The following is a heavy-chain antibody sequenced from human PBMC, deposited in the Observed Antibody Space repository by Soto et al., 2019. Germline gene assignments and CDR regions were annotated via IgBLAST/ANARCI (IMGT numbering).Heavy chain of an antibody. CDR1: CGSISSYY. CDR2: IYYSGST. J-gene: IGHJ4*02. D-gene: IGHD3-16*02. CDR3: ARVGIMITFGGVIDPHYSDC. Sequence: SETLSLTRTVSCGSISSYYWSWLRQPPWKGLEWIGNIYYSGSTNYNPSLKSRVTISVDTSKNQFSLKLSSVTAADTAVYYCARVGIMITFGGVIDPHYSDCWGQGTRVTVSS. V-gene: IGHV4-59*01.